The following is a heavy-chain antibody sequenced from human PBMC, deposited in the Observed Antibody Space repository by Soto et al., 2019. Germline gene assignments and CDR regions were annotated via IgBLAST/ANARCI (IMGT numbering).Heavy chain of an antibody. V-gene: IGHV3-21*02. CDR3: ARDFPRLLPHLTSGYFQH. CDR2: ISSSSSYM. J-gene: IGHJ1*01. Sequence: EVQLVESGGGLVKPGGSLRLSCAASGFTFSAYGMNWVRQAPGKGLEWVAYISSSSSYMYYADSVKGRFTVSRDNAKKSLYLEMNSLRADDTAVYYCARDFPRLLPHLTSGYFQHWGQGTLGTVSS. CDR1: GFTFSAYG.